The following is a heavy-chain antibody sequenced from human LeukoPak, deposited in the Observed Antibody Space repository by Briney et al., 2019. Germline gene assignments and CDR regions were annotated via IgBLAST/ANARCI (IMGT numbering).Heavy chain of an antibody. CDR3: AKEVWTYCGGDCIDAFDI. CDR1: GFTFSSYG. J-gene: IGHJ3*02. D-gene: IGHD2-21*02. V-gene: IGHV3-30*18. CDR2: ISYDGSNK. Sequence: GGSLRLSCAASGFTFSSYGMHWVRQAPGKGPEWVAVISYDGSNKYYADSVKGRFTISRDNSKNTLYLQMNSLRAEDTAVYYCAKEVWTYCGGDCIDAFDIWGQGTMVTVSS.